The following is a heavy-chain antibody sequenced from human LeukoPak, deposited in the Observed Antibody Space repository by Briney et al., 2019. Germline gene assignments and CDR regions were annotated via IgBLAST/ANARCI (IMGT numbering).Heavy chain of an antibody. CDR3: ARIPARLRRSAFDI. Sequence: SETLSLTCAVYGGSFSGYYWSWIRQPPGKGLEWIGEINHSGSTNYNPSLKSRVTISVDTSKNQFSLKLSSVTAADTAVYYCARIPARLRRSAFDIWGQWTMVTVSS. J-gene: IGHJ3*02. D-gene: IGHD5-12*01. CDR1: GGSFSGYY. V-gene: IGHV4-34*01. CDR2: INHSGST.